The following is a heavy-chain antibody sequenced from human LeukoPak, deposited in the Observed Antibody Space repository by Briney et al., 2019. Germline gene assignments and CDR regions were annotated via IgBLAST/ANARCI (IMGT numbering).Heavy chain of an antibody. D-gene: IGHD2-2*02. Sequence: GGSLRLSXAASGFTFSSYWMHWVRQAPGKGLVWVSRINSDGSSTSYADSVKGRFTISRDNAKNTLYLQMNSLRAEDTAVYYCARDLRPDIVVVPAAIDYWGQGTLVTVSS. J-gene: IGHJ4*02. CDR1: GFTFSSYW. CDR3: ARDLRPDIVVVPAAIDY. V-gene: IGHV3-74*01. CDR2: INSDGSST.